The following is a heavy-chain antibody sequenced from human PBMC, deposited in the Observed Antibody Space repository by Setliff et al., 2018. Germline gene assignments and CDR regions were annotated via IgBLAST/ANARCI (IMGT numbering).Heavy chain of an antibody. CDR2: IRYDGSNK. V-gene: IGHV3-30*02. Sequence: GGSLRLSCAASGFTFSSYGMHWVRQAPGKGLEWVAFIRYDGSNKYYADSVKGRFTISRDNSKNTLYLQMNSLRAEDTAVYYCARGLGGAWVWFDPWGQGTLVTVSS. D-gene: IGHD2-15*01. CDR1: GFTFSSYG. J-gene: IGHJ5*02. CDR3: ARGLGGAWVWFDP.